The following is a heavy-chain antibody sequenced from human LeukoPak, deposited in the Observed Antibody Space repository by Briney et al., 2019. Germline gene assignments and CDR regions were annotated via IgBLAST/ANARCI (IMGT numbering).Heavy chain of an antibody. CDR1: GYTFTSYD. CDR2: MNPNSGNT. Sequence: ASVTVSCTASGYTFTSYDINWVRQAPGQGLEWMGWMNPNSGNTGYAQTFQGRVTMTRNTSISTAYMELSSLRSEDTAVYYCARERKYQLLRYYYYGMDVWGQGTTVTVSS. CDR3: ARERKYQLLRYYYYGMDV. J-gene: IGHJ6*02. V-gene: IGHV1-8*01. D-gene: IGHD2-2*01.